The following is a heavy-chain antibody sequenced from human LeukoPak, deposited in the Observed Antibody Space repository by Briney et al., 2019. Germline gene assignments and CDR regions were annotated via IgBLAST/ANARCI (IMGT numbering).Heavy chain of an antibody. J-gene: IGHJ4*02. Sequence: PGGSLRLSCAAPRVTLTRDAMCRGRQAPGKGLEWGSAISGSGGSTYYAASVNGQFTISSDNTKITLYLKMNSLRAKDTAVYYGGNGVPFDDSGQGTLVTVSS. CDR1: RVTLTRDA. CDR3: GNGVPFDD. V-gene: IGHV3-23*01. D-gene: IGHD1-1*01. CDR2: ISGSGGST.